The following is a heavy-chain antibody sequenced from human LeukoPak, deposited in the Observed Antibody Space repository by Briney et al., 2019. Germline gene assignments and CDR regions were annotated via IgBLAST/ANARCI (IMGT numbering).Heavy chain of an antibody. CDR2: VNHRGST. CDR3: ARDGRGKNYYSSMDV. D-gene: IGHD3-16*01. V-gene: IGHV4-34*01. Sequence: PSETLSLTCAVYGGSFSGYYWSWIRQPPGKGLEWIGEVNHRGSTNYNPSLKSRLTISVDTSENQFSLKLSSVPAADTAVYYCARDGRGKNYYSSMDVWGKGTTVTISS. J-gene: IGHJ6*03. CDR1: GGSFSGYY.